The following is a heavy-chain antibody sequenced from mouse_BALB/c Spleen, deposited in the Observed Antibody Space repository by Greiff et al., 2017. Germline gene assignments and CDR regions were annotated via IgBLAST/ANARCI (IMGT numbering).Heavy chain of an antibody. J-gene: IGHJ1*01. CDR2: ISYSGST. Sequence: EVKLMESGPGLVKPSQSLSLTCTVTGYSITSDYAWNWIRQFPGNKLEWMGYISYSGSTSYNPSLKSRISITRDTSKNQFFLQLNSVTTEDTATYYCARRDGYDWYFDVWGAGTTVTVSS. CDR1: GYSITSDYA. V-gene: IGHV3-2*02. D-gene: IGHD2-2*01. CDR3: ARRDGYDWYFDV.